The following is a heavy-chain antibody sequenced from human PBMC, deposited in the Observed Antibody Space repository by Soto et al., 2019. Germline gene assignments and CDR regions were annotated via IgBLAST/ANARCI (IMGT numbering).Heavy chain of an antibody. Sequence: EVQLVESGGGLIQPGGSLRLSCAASGFTVSSNYMSWVRQAPGKGLEWVSVIYSGGSTYYADSVKGRFTISRDNSKNTLYLQMNSLIAEDTAVNYCARCSSTSCYYFDYWGQGTLVTVSS. CDR3: ARCSSTSCYYFDY. J-gene: IGHJ4*02. CDR2: IYSGGST. CDR1: GFTVSSNY. D-gene: IGHD2-2*01. V-gene: IGHV3-53*01.